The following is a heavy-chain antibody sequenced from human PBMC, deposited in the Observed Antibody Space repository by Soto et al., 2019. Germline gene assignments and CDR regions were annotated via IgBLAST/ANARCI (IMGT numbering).Heavy chain of an antibody. CDR1: GFTFSTYG. V-gene: IGHV3-23*01. D-gene: IGHD2-15*01. Sequence: EVQLLESGGDLVQPGGSLRLSCAASGFTFSTYGMTWVRQAPGRGLEWVSTISGNGDNTYYADSVKGRFTISRDNSKNTLYLQLNGLGAEDTAVYFCATPTRCIGCSCYRPLEYWGQGTLVTVSS. J-gene: IGHJ4*02. CDR2: ISGNGDNT. CDR3: ATPTRCIGCSCYRPLEY.